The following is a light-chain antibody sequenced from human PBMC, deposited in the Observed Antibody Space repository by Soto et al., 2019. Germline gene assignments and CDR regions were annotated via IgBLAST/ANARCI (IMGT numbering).Light chain of an antibody. CDR2: GAS. V-gene: IGKV3-15*01. CDR1: QSVSSN. J-gene: IGKJ4*01. Sequence: ERVMTQSPATLSVSPGEGATLSCRASQSVSSNLAWYQQKPGQAPRLLIYGASTRATDIPARFSGSGSGTEFTLTISNLKSEDFAVYYCQQYNNWPQLSFGGGTKVEIK. CDR3: QQYNNWPQLS.